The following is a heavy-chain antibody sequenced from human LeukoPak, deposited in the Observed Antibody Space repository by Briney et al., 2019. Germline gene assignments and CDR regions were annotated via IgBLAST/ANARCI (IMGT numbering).Heavy chain of an antibody. Sequence: GGSLRLSCAASGFTFSNYWMTWFRQAPEKGLERVASIEQDGSDIHYVDSVKGRFTISRDNAKNSVYLQMNSLRVEDTAVYYCARVTPWGYFDYWGQGTLVTVSS. J-gene: IGHJ4*02. D-gene: IGHD1-26*01. CDR1: GFTFSNYW. V-gene: IGHV3-7*01. CDR3: ARVTPWGYFDY. CDR2: IEQDGSDI.